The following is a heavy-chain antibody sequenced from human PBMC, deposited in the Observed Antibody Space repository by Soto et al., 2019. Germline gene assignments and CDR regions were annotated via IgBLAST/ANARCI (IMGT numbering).Heavy chain of an antibody. D-gene: IGHD3-22*01. Sequence: PSETLSLTCTVSGGSVSSGSYYWSWIRQPPGKGLEWIGYIYYSGSTNYNPSLKSRVTISVDTSKNQFSLKLSSVTAADTAVYYCVKGEYYYDSSGYYPFDYWGQGTLVTVS. CDR1: GGSVSSGSYY. CDR3: VKGEYYYDSSGYYPFDY. CDR2: IYYSGST. J-gene: IGHJ4*02. V-gene: IGHV4-61*01.